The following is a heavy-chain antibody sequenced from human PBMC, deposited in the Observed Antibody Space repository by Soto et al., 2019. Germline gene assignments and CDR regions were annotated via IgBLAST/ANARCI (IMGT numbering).Heavy chain of an antibody. CDR1: GFSLSTRGVG. CDR2: IYWNGEK. V-gene: IGHV2-5*01. CDR3: AQYFIGSTSFWFPRGNFPS. Sequence: QITFKESGPALVEPTQTLMLTCAFSGFSLSTRGVGVAWVRQPPGKALEWLALIYWNGEKRYNPSLSNRLTISKDTATSQVVLTMTDMDVVDTATFFCAQYFIGSTSFWFPRGNFPSWGQGTLVTVSS. J-gene: IGHJ4*02. D-gene: IGHD2-2*01.